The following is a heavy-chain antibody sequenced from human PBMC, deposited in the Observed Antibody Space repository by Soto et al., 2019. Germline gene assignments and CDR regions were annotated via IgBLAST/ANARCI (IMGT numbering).Heavy chain of an antibody. V-gene: IGHV3-21*06. Sequence: GGSLRLSCAASRFILGDFGVTWVRQAPGKGLEWVASISSSGSHTHYSDSVKGRFTISRDNARSTLSLQMNSLRVEDTAVYYCAREDVQGSSWFRFLDFWGQGALVTVSS. CDR3: AREDVQGSSWFRFLDF. CDR2: ISSSGSHT. D-gene: IGHD6-13*01. J-gene: IGHJ4*02. CDR1: RFILGDFG.